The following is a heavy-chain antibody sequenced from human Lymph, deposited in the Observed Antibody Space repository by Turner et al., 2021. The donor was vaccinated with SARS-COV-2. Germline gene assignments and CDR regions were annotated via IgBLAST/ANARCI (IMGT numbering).Heavy chain of an antibody. CDR2: ISNDGRNK. CDR3: ARDTGGQVDV. J-gene: IGHJ6*02. V-gene: IGHV3-30*04. CDR1: GFTFSSYA. Sequence: QVQLVESGGGVVQPGRSLRLSCAASGFTFSSYAMHWVRGAPGKGLEWVGIISNDGRNKYYADSVKGRFTISRDNSKNTLYLKMNSLRAEDTAVYYCARDTGGQVDVWGQGTTVTVSS. D-gene: IGHD2-8*02.